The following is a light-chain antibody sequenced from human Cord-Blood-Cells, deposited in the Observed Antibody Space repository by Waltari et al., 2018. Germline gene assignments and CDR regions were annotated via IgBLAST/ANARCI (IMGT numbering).Light chain of an antibody. Sequence: SSELTQPPSVSVSPGQTARITFSGDALPKKYAIWYQQKSGQAPVLVIDEESKRPFGITERLPRSSSGTLATLTNSAAQGSVEDDYYSNAADSSGKHRVFGVGTRLTVL. CDR3: NAADSSGKHRV. V-gene: IGLV3-10*03. CDR2: EES. CDR1: ALPKKY. J-gene: IGLJ3*02.